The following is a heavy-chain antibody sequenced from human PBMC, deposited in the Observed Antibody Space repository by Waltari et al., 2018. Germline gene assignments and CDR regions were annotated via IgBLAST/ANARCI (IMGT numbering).Heavy chain of an antibody. CDR3: AREGDITGTGPGAFDI. D-gene: IGHD1-7*01. Sequence: QVQLVQSGAEVKKPGASVKVSCKASGYTFTSYAMHWVRQAPGQRLEWMGWINAGNGNTKYSQKFQGRVTITRDTSASTAYMELSSLRSEDTAVYYCAREGDITGTGPGAFDIWGQGTMVTVSS. CDR2: INAGNGNT. J-gene: IGHJ3*02. V-gene: IGHV1-3*01. CDR1: GYTFTSYA.